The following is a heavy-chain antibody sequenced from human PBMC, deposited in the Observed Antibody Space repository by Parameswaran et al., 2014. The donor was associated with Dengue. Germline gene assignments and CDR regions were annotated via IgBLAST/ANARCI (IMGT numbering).Heavy chain of an antibody. CDR2: ISYDGSNK. CDR1: GFTFSSYA. J-gene: IGHJ4*02. V-gene: IGHV3-30-3*01. CDR3: ARDRRYDILTGYYTPFDY. Sequence: SLKISCAASGFTFSSYAMHWVRQAPGKGLEWVAVISYDGSNKYYADSVKGRFTISRDNSKNTLYLQMNSLRAEDTAVYYCARDRRYDILTGYYTPFDYWGQGTLVTVSS. D-gene: IGHD3-9*01.